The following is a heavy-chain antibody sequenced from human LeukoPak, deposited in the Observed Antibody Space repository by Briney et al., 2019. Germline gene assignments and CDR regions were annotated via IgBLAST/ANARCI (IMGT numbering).Heavy chain of an antibody. J-gene: IGHJ4*02. Sequence: GGSLRLSCAASGFTFSSYGMHWVRQAPGKGLEWVAVIWYDGSNKYYADSVKGRFTISRDNSKNTLYLQVNSLRAEDTAVYYCARDGPEEGGIDYWGQGTLVTVSS. V-gene: IGHV3-33*01. CDR1: GFTFSSYG. D-gene: IGHD3-16*01. CDR3: ARDGPEEGGIDY. CDR2: IWYDGSNK.